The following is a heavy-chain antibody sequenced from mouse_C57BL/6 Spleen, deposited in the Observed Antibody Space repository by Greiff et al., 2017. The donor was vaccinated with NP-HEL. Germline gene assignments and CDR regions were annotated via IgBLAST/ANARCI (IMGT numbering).Heavy chain of an antibody. CDR3: TTPGGDYYGGDRDV. CDR1: GFNIKDYY. J-gene: IGHJ1*03. CDR2: IDPEDGDT. Sequence: EVQLQQSGAELVRPGASVKLSCTASGFNIKDYYMHWVKQRPEQGLEWIGRIDPEDGDTEYAPKFQGKATMTADTSSNTAYLQLSSLTSEDTAVYYCTTPGGDYYGGDRDVWGTGTTVTVSS. D-gene: IGHD1-1*01. V-gene: IGHV14-1*01.